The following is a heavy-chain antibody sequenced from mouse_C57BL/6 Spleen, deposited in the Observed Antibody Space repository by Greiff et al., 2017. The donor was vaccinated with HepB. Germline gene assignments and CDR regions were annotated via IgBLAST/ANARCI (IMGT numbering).Heavy chain of an antibody. D-gene: IGHD3-2*02. CDR2: IDPSDSET. Sequence: VQLQQPGAELVRPGSSVKLSCKASGYTFTSYWMHWVKQRPIQGLEWIGNIDPSDSETHYNQKFKDKATLTVDKSSSTAYMQLKSLTSEDSAVYYCARDSSGYGFAYWGQGTLVTVSA. V-gene: IGHV1-52*01. J-gene: IGHJ3*01. CDR3: ARDSSGYGFAY. CDR1: GYTFTSYW.